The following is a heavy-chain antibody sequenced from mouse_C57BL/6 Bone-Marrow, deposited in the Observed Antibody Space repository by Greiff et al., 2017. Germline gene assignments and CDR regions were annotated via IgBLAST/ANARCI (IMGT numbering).Heavy chain of an antibody. CDR1: GYTFTSYD. D-gene: IGHD2-3*01. CDR3: AGYYPFAY. V-gene: IGHV1-85*01. CDR2: IYPRDGST. Sequence: VQLQQSGPELVKPGASVELSCKASGYTFTSYDINWVKQRPGQGLEWIGWIYPRDGSTKYNEKFKGKATLTVDTSSSTAYMELHSLTSEDSAVYFCAGYYPFAYWGQGTLVTVSA. J-gene: IGHJ3*01.